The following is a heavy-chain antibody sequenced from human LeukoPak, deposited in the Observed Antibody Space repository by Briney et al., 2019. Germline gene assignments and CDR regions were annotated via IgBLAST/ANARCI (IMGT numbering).Heavy chain of an antibody. CDR1: GFTFSGYC. Sequence: PGGSLRLSWAASGFTFSGYCMHWVRQAPGKGLVWVSSINSDGSNTTYADSVKGRFSISRDNAKNTLYLQMNSLRAEDTAVYYCARRRSSLFGVDYWGQGTLVTVSS. J-gene: IGHJ4*02. CDR2: INSDGSNT. CDR3: ARRRSSLFGVDY. D-gene: IGHD3-3*01. V-gene: IGHV3-74*01.